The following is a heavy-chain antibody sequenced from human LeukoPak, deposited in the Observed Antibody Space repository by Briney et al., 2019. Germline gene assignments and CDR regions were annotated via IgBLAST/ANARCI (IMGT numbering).Heavy chain of an antibody. CDR2: INPSDGST. D-gene: IGHD3-22*01. CDR1: GYTFTTYF. J-gene: IGHJ5*02. Sequence: ASVKVSCKASGYTFTTYFMNWVRQAPGQGLEWMGIINPSDGSTSYAQKFQGRVTMTRDMSTTTVYMELSSLRSEDTAVYYCATLTTDSSGYSDWFDPWGQGTLVTVSS. V-gene: IGHV1-46*01. CDR3: ATLTTDSSGYSDWFDP.